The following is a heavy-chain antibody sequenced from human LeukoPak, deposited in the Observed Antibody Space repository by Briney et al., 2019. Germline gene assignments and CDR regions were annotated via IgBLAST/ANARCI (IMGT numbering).Heavy chain of an antibody. D-gene: IGHD3-22*01. CDR2: IWNDGTYQ. CDR3: ARDWDRGNSGYIDF. V-gene: IGHV3-33*01. Sequence: PGGSLRLSCAASGFMFGTYGMHWVRQAPGKGLEWVAVIWNDGTYQYYGDSVKGRFTISRDNSKNTHYLQMNSLGVEDTGVYYCARDWDRGNSGYIDFWGQGTWSPSPQ. CDR1: GFMFGTYG. J-gene: IGHJ4*02.